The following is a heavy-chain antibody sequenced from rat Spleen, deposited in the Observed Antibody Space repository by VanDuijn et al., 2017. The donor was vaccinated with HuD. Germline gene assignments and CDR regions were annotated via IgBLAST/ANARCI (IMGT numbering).Heavy chain of an antibody. J-gene: IGHJ2*01. CDR2: IIYDGSGT. Sequence: SLKLSCAASGFTFSDHAMAWVRQFPKKGLEWVAIIIYDGSGTFYRDSVKGRFTISRDNTKNTLSLQMDSLRSEDTATYYCTRLWDSWGQGVMVTVSS. V-gene: IGHV5-17*01. CDR1: GFTFSDHA. CDR3: TRLWDS.